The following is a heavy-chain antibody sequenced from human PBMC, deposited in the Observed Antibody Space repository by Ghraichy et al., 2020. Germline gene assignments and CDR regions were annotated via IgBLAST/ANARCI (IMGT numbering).Heavy chain of an antibody. CDR1: GFTFSSYA. J-gene: IGHJ3*02. V-gene: IGHV3-23*01. CDR3: AKVVGSHEKAFDI. Sequence: GGSLRLSCAASGFTFSSYAMSWVRQAPGKGMDWVSAISGSGGSTYYADSVKGRFTISRDNSKNTLYLQMNSLRAEDTAVYYCAKVVGSHEKAFDIWGQGTMVTVSS. CDR2: ISGSGGST. D-gene: IGHD1-26*01.